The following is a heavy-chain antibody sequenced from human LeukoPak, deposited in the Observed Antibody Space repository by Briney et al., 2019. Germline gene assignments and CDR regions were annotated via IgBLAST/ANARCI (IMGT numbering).Heavy chain of an antibody. CDR1: GFTFTSYS. J-gene: IGHJ4*02. CDR3: AKGGKWHVTPFDY. D-gene: IGHD3-16*01. Sequence: GGSLRLSCAASGFTFTSYSMNWVRQAPGKGLEWVSTISGVGGSTYYADSVKGRFTISRDNSKNTLYLQANSLRAEDTAVYYCAKGGKWHVTPFDYWGQGTLVTVSS. CDR2: ISGVGGST. V-gene: IGHV3-23*01.